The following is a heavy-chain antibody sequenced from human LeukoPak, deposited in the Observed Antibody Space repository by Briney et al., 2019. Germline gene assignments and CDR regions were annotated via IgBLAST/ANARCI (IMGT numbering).Heavy chain of an antibody. J-gene: IGHJ4*02. D-gene: IGHD2-21*01. CDR3: ATVVEARTDARAYYSDY. CDR2: FDPDDGET. CDR1: GYTLTELS. V-gene: IGHV1-24*01. Sequence: ASVKLSCTVSGYTLTELSMHWVRQAPGKGLEWMGGFDPDDGETIYAQTFQGRVTMTEDTSTDTAYMELSSLRSEDTAVYYCATVVEARTDARAYYSDYWGQGTLVTVSS.